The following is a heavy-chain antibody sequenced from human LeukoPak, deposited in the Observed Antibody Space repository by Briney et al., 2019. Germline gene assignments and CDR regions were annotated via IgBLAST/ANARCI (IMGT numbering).Heavy chain of an antibody. J-gene: IGHJ4*02. CDR3: TRDAAGLDY. D-gene: IGHD2-15*01. Sequence: GGSLRLSCAASGFTFSSHWMHWVRQAPGKGLVWVSRISSAGSNTNYADSVKGRFTISRDNAKNTLYLQMNSLRAEDTAVYYCTRDAAGLDYWGQGTLVTVSS. CDR2: ISSAGSNT. CDR1: GFTFSSHW. V-gene: IGHV3-74*01.